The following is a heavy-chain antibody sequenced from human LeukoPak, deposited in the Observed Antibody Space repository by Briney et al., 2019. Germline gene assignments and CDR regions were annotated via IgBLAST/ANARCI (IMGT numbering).Heavy chain of an antibody. D-gene: IGHD3-9*01. Sequence: TTSETLSLTCTVSGGSISSYYWSWIRQPPGKGLEWIGYIYYSGSTNHNSSLKSRVTISVDTSKNQFSLKLSSVTAADTAVYYCARTYYDILTGYFHGMDVWGQGTTVTVSS. CDR2: IYYSGST. V-gene: IGHV4-59*01. CDR1: GGSISSYY. CDR3: ARTYYDILTGYFHGMDV. J-gene: IGHJ6*02.